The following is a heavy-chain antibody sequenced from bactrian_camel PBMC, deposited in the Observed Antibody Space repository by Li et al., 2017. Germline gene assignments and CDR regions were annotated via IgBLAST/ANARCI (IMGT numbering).Heavy chain of an antibody. D-gene: IGHD1*01. CDR1: GFIFGEKNLYVVGEH. J-gene: IGHJ4*01. CDR2: IRSDGTT. V-gene: IGHV3S55*01. CDR3: AASTLPIFSGRTASTRIRDYEY. Sequence: HVQLVESGGGSVEAGGSLTLTCTASGFIFGEKNLYVVGEHNLGWYRQGGDKCAPVSVIRSDGTTTYDDSVKGRFTISRDVAKNTIFLQISTLKPEDTALYFCAASTLPIFSGRTASTRIRDYEYWGQGTQVTVS.